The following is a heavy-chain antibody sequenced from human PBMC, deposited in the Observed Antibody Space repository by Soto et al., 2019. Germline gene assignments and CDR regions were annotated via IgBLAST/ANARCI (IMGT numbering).Heavy chain of an antibody. CDR3: VKEGPITNWYFDY. CDR2: ISYDGNVA. Sequence: ESVGGVVQPGRSLRLSCTASGFTFSNYGMHWVRQAPGKGLEWVTVISYDGNVAYYADSVKGRFTSSRDNSKNTLYLQMNSLRTEDTAVYYCVKEGPITNWYFDYWGQGTLVTVSS. J-gene: IGHJ4*02. CDR1: GFTFSNYG. D-gene: IGHD1-1*01. V-gene: IGHV3-30*18.